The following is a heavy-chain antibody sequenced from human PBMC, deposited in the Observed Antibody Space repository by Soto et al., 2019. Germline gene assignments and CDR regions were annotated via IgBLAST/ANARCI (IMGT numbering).Heavy chain of an antibody. J-gene: IGHJ3*02. CDR3: AKSYYSQADAFDI. D-gene: IGHD4-4*01. Sequence: GGSLRLSCAASGFTLSSFAMILVRQAPGKGLEWVSAISGSGGSTYYADSVKGRFTISRDNSKNTLYLQMNSLRAEDTAVYYCAKSYYSQADAFDIWGQGTMVTVSS. V-gene: IGHV3-23*01. CDR1: GFTLSSFA. CDR2: ISGSGGST.